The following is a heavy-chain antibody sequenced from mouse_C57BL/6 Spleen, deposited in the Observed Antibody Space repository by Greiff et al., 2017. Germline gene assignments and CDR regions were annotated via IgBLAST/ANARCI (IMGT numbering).Heavy chain of an antibody. V-gene: IGHV1-74*01. CDR1: GYTFTSYW. J-gene: IGHJ1*03. CDR2: IHPSDSDT. CDR3: AIALEGDWYFDV. Sequence: QVQLQQPGAELVKPGASVKLSCKASGYTFTSYWMHWVKQRPGQGLEWIGRIHPSDSDTNYNQKFKGKATLTVDKSSSTAYMQLISLTSEDSAVYYCAIALEGDWYFDVWGTGTTVTVSS.